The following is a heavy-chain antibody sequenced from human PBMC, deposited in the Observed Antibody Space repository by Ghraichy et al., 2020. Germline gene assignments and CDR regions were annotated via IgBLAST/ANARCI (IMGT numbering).Heavy chain of an antibody. CDR2: ISGSGGST. D-gene: IGHD3-10*01. CDR3: AKAKYVYSGSYPVDY. Sequence: RVSAISGSGGSTYYEDSVKGRFTISRDNSKNTLYLQMNSLRAEDTAVYYCAKAKYVYSGSYPVDYCGQGTLVTVSS. J-gene: IGHJ4*02. V-gene: IGHV3-23*01.